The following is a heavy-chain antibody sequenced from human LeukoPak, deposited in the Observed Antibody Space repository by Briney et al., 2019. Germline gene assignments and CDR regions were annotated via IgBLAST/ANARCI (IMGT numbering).Heavy chain of an antibody. V-gene: IGHV3-23*01. J-gene: IGHJ4*02. CDR3: AKAPYYYDSSEFVDY. Sequence: GGSLRLSCAASGFTFSSYAMSWVRQAPGKGLEWVSAISGSGGSTYYADSVKGRFTISRNNSKNTLYLQMNSLRAEDTAVYYCAKAPYYYDSSEFVDYWGQGTLVTVSS. CDR1: GFTFSSYA. D-gene: IGHD3-22*01. CDR2: ISGSGGST.